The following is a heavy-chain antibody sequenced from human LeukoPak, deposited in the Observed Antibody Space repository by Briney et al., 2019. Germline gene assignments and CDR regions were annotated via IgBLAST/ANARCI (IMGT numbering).Heavy chain of an antibody. D-gene: IGHD5-12*01. CDR3: AKARSGYDFGY. CDR1: GFTLSSYG. Sequence: GGSLRLSCAASGFTLSSYGMSWVRQAPGKGLEWVSGISGSGGTTYYPDSVKGRFTISRDNSKNTLYLQMNSLRAEDTAVYYCAKARSGYDFGYWGQGTLVTVSS. J-gene: IGHJ4*02. V-gene: IGHV3-23*01. CDR2: ISGSGGTT.